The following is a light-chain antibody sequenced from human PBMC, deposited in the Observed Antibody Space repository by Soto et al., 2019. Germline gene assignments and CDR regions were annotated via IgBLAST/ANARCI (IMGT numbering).Light chain of an antibody. J-gene: IGLJ3*02. V-gene: IGLV4-60*02. Sequence: QLVLTQSSSASASLGSSVKLTCTLSSGHSSYIIAWHQQQPGKAPRYLMKLEGSGSYNKGSGVPDRFSGSSSGADRYLTISNLQFEGEADYYCETWDSNTFWVFGGGTKLTVL. CDR2: LEGSGSY. CDR3: ETWDSNTFWV. CDR1: SGHSSYI.